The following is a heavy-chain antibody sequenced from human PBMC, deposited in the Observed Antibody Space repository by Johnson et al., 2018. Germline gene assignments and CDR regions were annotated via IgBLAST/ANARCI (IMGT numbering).Heavy chain of an antibody. CDR1: GFSFSGSA. CDR3: RRTSTGDPDH. Sequence: VQLVESGGGLVQPGGSLKLSCAASGFSFSGSAMHWVRQASGKGLEWVGRISGKAKSYATAYAASVKGRFTISRDDSKSTAYLQMSSLKTEDTAVYYCRRTSTGDPDHWGLGTLVTVSS. J-gene: IGHJ4*02. CDR2: ISGKAKSYAT. V-gene: IGHV3-73*01. D-gene: IGHD3-10*01.